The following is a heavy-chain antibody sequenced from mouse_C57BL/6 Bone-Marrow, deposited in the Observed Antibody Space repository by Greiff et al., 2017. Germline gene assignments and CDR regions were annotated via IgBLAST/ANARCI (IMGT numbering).Heavy chain of an antibody. D-gene: IGHD1-1*01. CDR2: IYPGSGST. CDR3: ASGTTVEGYFDV. Sequence: QVQLQQPGAELVKPGASVKMSCKASGYTFTSYWITWVKQRPGQGLEWIGDIYPGSGSTNYNEKFKSKATLTVDTSSSTAYMQLSSLTSEDSAVYYCASGTTVEGYFDVWGTGTTVTVSS. CDR1: GYTFTSYW. J-gene: IGHJ1*03. V-gene: IGHV1-55*01.